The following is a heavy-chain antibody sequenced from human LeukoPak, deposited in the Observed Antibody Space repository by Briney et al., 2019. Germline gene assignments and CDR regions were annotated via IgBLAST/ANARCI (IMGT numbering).Heavy chain of an antibody. CDR3: AKGTGDMGYYFDR. CDR2: ISGSGGST. CDR1: GFTFSSYA. D-gene: IGHD7-27*01. J-gene: IGHJ4*02. Sequence: GGSLRLSCAASGFTFSSYAMSWVRQAPGKGLEWVSAISGSGGSTYYADSVKGRLTISRDNSENTLYLQMGGLRAEDTAVYYCAKGTGDMGYYFDRWGQGTLVTVSS. V-gene: IGHV3-23*01.